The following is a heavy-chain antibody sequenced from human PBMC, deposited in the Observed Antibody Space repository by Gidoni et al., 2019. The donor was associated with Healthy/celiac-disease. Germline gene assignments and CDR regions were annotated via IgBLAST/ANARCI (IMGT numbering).Heavy chain of an antibody. CDR1: GFTVSSNY. D-gene: IGHD3-10*01. J-gene: IGHJ4*02. CDR3: ANANYYLYFDY. Sequence: EVQLVESGGGLVQPGGSLRLACGASGFTVSSNYMSWVRQAPGKGLEWVSVIYSGGSTYYADSVKGRFTISRDNSKNTLYLQMNSLRAEDTAVYYCANANYYLYFDYWGQGTLVTVSS. V-gene: IGHV3-66*01. CDR2: IYSGGST.